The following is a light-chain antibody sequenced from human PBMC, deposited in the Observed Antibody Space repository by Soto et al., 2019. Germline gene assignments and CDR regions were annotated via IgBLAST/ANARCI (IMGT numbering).Light chain of an antibody. CDR3: QRLDTYPF. CDR2: AAS. V-gene: IGKV1-9*01. CDR1: RAISNY. J-gene: IGKJ4*01. Sequence: DIQLTQSPSFLSASVGDTVNITCRASRAISNYLAWYQQEPGTPPKLLIYAASTLQSGVPSRFSGSGFATEFTLTITILQPEDFATYHCQRLDTYPFFGGGTKVEIK.